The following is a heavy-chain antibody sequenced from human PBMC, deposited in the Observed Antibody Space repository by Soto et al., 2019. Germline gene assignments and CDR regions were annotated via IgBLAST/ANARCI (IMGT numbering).Heavy chain of an antibody. CDR2: IIPIFGTA. Sequence: SVKVSCKASGGTFSSYAISWVRQAPGQGLEWMGGIIPIFGTANYAQKFQGRVTITADESTSTAYMELSSLRSEDTAVYYCARISSSLGRSSLDGMDVWGQGTTVTVSS. CDR3: ARISSSLGRSSLDGMDV. CDR1: GGTFSSYA. V-gene: IGHV1-69*13. D-gene: IGHD6-13*01. J-gene: IGHJ6*02.